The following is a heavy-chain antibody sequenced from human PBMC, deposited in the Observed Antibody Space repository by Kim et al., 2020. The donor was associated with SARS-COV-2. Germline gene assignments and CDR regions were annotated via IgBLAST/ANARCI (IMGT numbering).Heavy chain of an antibody. CDR3: SKASSRGAYLPYFDY. J-gene: IGHJ4*01. CDR1: GFTFNNYA. V-gene: IGHV3-23*01. CDR2: ISGSGAPT. Sequence: GGSLRLSCTASGFTFNNYAMSWVRQAPGKGLEWVSTISGSGAPTSSADSATGRFTISRDDSKTKLHLQLNSHRAKDTAASYCSKASSRGAYLPYFDYSG. D-gene: IGHD1-26*01.